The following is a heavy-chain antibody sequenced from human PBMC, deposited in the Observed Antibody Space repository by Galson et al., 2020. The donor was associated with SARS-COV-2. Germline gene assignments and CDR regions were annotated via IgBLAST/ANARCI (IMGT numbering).Heavy chain of an antibody. CDR1: GFTFSSYW. CDR3: AKEYYYDSSGPLDAFDI. V-gene: IGHV3-74*01. D-gene: IGHD3-22*01. J-gene: IGHJ3*02. Sequence: GGSLRLSCAASGFTFSSYWMHWVRQAPGKGLVWVSRVNSDGSSTSYADSVKGRFIISRDNAKNTQYLQMNSLRAEDTAVYYCAKEYYYDSSGPLDAFDIWGQGTMVTVSS. CDR2: VNSDGSST.